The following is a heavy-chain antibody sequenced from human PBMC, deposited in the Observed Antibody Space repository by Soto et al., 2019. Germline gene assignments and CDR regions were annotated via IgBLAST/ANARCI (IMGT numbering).Heavy chain of an antibody. J-gene: IGHJ6*03. CDR1: GLTFSGCE. D-gene: IGHD3-3*01. V-gene: IGHV3-48*03. Sequence: VGYLRLPYAASGLTFSGCEMNWVRQAPGKGLEWVSYISGSGSTIYYADSVKGRFTISRDNAKDSLYLQMNSLRAEDTAVYYCAREGVVFGVIITAPMAGRGKGTTVT. CDR2: ISGSGSTI. CDR3: AREGVVFGVIITAPMAG.